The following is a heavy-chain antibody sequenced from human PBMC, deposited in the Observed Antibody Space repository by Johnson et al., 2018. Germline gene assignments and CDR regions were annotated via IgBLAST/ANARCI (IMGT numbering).Heavy chain of an antibody. V-gene: IGHV1-69*01. CDR2: IIPIFGTA. CDR1: GGTFSSYA. J-gene: IGHJ6*02. Sequence: QVQLVESGAEVKKPGSSVKVSCKASGGTFSSYAISWVRQAPGQGLEWMGGIIPIFGTANYAQKFQGRVTITADEPTSTAYIELSSLRSEDTAGYYCARGYGDYQGKGMDVWGQGTTVTVSS. D-gene: IGHD4-17*01. CDR3: ARGYGDYQGKGMDV.